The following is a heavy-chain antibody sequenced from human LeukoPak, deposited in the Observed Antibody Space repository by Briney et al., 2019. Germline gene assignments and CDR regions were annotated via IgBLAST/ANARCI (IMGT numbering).Heavy chain of an antibody. CDR1: GYPFISYY. Sequence: GASVKVSCKASGYPFISYYIHWVRQAPGQGLDWMGMINPNGGGTSYVQKFHGRVTMTTDTSTSTVYMDPSSLTSEDTAVYYFSRGNGFWAPLSYWGQGTLVTVSS. CDR2: INPNGGGT. D-gene: IGHD3-10*01. V-gene: IGHV1-46*01. J-gene: IGHJ4*01. CDR3: SRGNGFWAPLSY.